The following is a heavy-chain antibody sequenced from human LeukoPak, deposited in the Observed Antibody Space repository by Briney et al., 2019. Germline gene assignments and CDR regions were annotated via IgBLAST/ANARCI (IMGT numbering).Heavy chain of an antibody. CDR3: AKVDGYYYDSSGYSD. D-gene: IGHD3-22*01. CDR1: GFTFSSYG. Sequence: GSLRLSCAASGFTFSSYGMSWVRQAPGKGLEWVSAISGSGGSTYYADSVKGRFTISRDNSKNTLYLQMNSLRAEDTAVYYCAKVDGYYYDSSGYSDWGQGTLVTVSS. CDR2: ISGSGGST. V-gene: IGHV3-23*01. J-gene: IGHJ4*02.